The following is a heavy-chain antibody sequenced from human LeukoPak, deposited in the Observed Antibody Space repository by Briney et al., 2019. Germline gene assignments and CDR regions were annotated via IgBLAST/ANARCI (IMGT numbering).Heavy chain of an antibody. CDR1: GYTLTELS. CDR2: FDPEDGET. Sequence: GASVKVSCKASGYTLTELSMHRVRQAPGKGLEWMGGFDPEDGETIYAQKFQGGVTMTEDTSTDTAYMELSSLRSEDTAVYYCAILGGAAGTYFDYWGQGTLVTVSS. CDR3: AILGGAAGTYFDY. D-gene: IGHD6-13*01. J-gene: IGHJ4*02. V-gene: IGHV1-24*01.